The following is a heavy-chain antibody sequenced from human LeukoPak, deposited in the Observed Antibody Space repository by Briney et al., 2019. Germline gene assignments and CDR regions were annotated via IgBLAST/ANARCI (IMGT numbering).Heavy chain of an antibody. CDR3: ASDYGSGSYYIF. CDR1: GGSISSYY. CDR2: IYYSGST. J-gene: IGHJ4*02. D-gene: IGHD3-10*01. V-gene: IGHV4-59*01. Sequence: KTSETLSLTCTVSGGSISSYYWSWIRQPPGKGLEWIGYIYYSGSTNYNPSLKSRVTISVDTFKNQFSLKLSSVTAADTAVYYCASDYGSGSYYIFWGQGTLVTVSS.